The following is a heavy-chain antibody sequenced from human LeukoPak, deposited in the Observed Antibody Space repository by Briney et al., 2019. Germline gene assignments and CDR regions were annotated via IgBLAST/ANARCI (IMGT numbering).Heavy chain of an antibody. J-gene: IGHJ5*02. Sequence: SQTLSLTCAVSGDSVSSNSAAWNWVRQSPSRGLEWLGRTYYRSKWYNDYAVSVKSRITINPDTSKNQFSLQLNSVTPEDTAVYYCARDEVGSGSYSNWFDPWGQGTLVTVSS. CDR2: TYYRSKWYN. CDR1: GDSVSSNSAA. D-gene: IGHD3-10*01. CDR3: ARDEVGSGSYSNWFDP. V-gene: IGHV6-1*01.